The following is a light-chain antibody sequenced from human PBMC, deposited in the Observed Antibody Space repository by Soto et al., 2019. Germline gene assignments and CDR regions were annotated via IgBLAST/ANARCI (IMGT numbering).Light chain of an antibody. J-gene: IGKJ1*01. Sequence: EIVLTQSPGTLSLSPGERATLSCRASQSIDSTYLAWYQQKPGQAPRLLIYGPSTRATGIPDRFSGSGSETDFTLTISRLEPEDFAVYYCQQYGSSPWTFGQGTKVDIK. V-gene: IGKV3-20*01. CDR2: GPS. CDR1: QSIDSTY. CDR3: QQYGSSPWT.